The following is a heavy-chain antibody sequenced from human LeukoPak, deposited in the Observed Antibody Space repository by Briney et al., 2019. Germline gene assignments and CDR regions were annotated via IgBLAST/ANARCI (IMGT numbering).Heavy chain of an antibody. CDR2: IYHSGST. Sequence: SETLSLTGAVSGGSISSGGDSRRWIRQPPGKGLGGIGHIYHSGSTYYNPSPKSRVTISVDRSKNQFSLKLSSVTAADTAVYYCAGGNIASIDAIDYWGQGTLVTVSS. J-gene: IGHJ4*02. CDR1: GGSISSGGDS. D-gene: IGHD2/OR15-2a*01. CDR3: AGGNIASIDAIDY. V-gene: IGHV4-30-2*01.